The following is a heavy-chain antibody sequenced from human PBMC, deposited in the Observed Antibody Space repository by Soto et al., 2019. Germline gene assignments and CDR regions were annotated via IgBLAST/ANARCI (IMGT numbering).Heavy chain of an antibody. D-gene: IGHD2-2*01. J-gene: IGHJ3*02. CDR1: GYTFTSYG. Sequence: QVQLVQSGAGVKKPGASVKVSCKASGYTFTSYGISWVRQAPGQGLEWMGWISAYNGNTNYAQKLQGRVTMTTDTSTSTAYMELRSLRSDDTAVYYCAVSYCSSTSCYRYAFDIWGQGTMVTVSS. V-gene: IGHV1-18*01. CDR2: ISAYNGNT. CDR3: AVSYCSSTSCYRYAFDI.